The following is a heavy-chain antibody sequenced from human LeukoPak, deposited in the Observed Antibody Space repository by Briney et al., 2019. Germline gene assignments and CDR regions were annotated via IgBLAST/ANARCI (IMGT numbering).Heavy chain of an antibody. D-gene: IGHD2-2*02. CDR1: GFTFSSYW. V-gene: IGHV3-7*01. J-gene: IGHJ6*02. CDR2: IKQDGSEK. CDR3: ARDTVVPAAIYYYYYGMDV. Sequence: GGSLRLSCAASGFTFSSYWMSWVRQALGKGLEWVASIKQDGSEKYYVDSVKGRFTISRDNAKNSLYLQMNSLRAEDTAVYYCARDTVVPAAIYYYYYGMDVWGQGTTVTVSS.